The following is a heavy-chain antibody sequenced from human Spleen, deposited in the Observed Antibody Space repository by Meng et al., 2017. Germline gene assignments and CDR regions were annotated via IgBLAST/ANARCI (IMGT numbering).Heavy chain of an antibody. Sequence: SETLSLTCSVSSGSISNYYWNWIRQPPGKGLEWVGYIHYSGSTNYNPSLKSRVTIIVDTSKSQFSLKLNSVTAADTAVYYCTRLSRLGNALDIWGHGTMVTVSS. CDR2: IHYSGST. D-gene: IGHD3-16*01. CDR1: SGSISNYY. J-gene: IGHJ3*02. V-gene: IGHV4-59*01. CDR3: TRLSRLGNALDI.